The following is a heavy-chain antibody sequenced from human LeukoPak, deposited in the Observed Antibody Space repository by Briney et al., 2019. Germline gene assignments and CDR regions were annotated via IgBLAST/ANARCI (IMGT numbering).Heavy chain of an antibody. CDR3: ARGSGIKPTALPPGH. CDR2: ISAYNGNT. J-gene: IGHJ4*02. CDR1: GYTFTSYG. Sequence: ASVKVSCKASGYTFTSYGISWVRQAPGQGLEWMGWISAYNGNTKYAQNLQGRVTMTTDTSTSTAYMELRSLRSADTAVYFCARGSGIKPTALPPGHWGQGTLVTVSS. D-gene: IGHD1-1*01. V-gene: IGHV1-18*01.